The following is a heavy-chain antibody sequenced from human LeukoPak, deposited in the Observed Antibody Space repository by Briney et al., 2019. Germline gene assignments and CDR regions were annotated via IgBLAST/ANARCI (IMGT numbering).Heavy chain of an antibody. CDR1: GFPFSSYW. J-gene: IGHJ4*02. V-gene: IGHV3-7*01. D-gene: IGHD1-1*01. CDR3: ARLTGTTGFDY. CDR2: IKQDGSDK. Sequence: GGSLRLSCAASGFPFSSYWMSWVRQAPGKGLEWVANIKQDGSDKYYVESVKGRFTISRDNAKNSLYLQLNSLRADDTAVYYCARLTGTTGFDYWGQGTLVIVSS.